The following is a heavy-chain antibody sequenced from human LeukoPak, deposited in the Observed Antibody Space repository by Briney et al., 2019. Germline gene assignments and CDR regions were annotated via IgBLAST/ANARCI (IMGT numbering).Heavy chain of an antibody. Sequence: GGALRLSCGGSGVTFSRYGMKWGRQGPGEGVGGVSGIISSGASTYYANSVKGRFAISRDNSKNTLFLQMTSLRAEDTAVYYCAKTTYNGGWGVDYWGQGTLVTVSS. V-gene: IGHV3-23*01. CDR3: AKTTYNGGWGVDY. CDR2: IISSGAST. CDR1: GVTFSRYG. D-gene: IGHD6-19*01. J-gene: IGHJ4*02.